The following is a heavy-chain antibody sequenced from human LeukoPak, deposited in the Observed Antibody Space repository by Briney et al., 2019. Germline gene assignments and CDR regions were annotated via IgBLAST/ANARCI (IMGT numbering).Heavy chain of an antibody. CDR1: GGSISSYY. CDR2: IYYSGNT. D-gene: IGHD3-3*01. J-gene: IGHJ2*01. V-gene: IGHV4-59*01. Sequence: PSETLSLTCTVSGGSISSYYWSWIRQPPGKGLEWIGYIYYSGNTNYNPSLKSRVTISVDTSKNQFSLKLSSVTAADTAVYYCARDKWSGYSYWYFDLWGRGTLVTVSS. CDR3: ARDKWSGYSYWYFDL.